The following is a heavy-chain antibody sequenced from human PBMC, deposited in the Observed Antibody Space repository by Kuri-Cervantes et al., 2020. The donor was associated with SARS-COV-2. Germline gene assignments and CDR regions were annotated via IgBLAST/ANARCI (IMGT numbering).Heavy chain of an antibody. Sequence: GGSLRLSCAASGFTFSGYEMNWVRQAPGKGLEWVSYITGRGDTIYYADSVRGRFTISRDNAKNSLYLQMNSLRAEDTAVYYCARVTRSEITIFGVVIMRGMDVWGQGTTVTVSS. J-gene: IGHJ6*02. D-gene: IGHD3-3*01. CDR1: GFTFSGYE. CDR3: ARVTRSEITIFGVVIMRGMDV. CDR2: ITGRGDTI. V-gene: IGHV3-48*03.